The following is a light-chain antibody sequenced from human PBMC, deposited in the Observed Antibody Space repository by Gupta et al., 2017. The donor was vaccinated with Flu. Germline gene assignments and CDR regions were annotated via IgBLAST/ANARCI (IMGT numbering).Light chain of an antibody. CDR3: QAWDSSTVV. CDR1: KLGDKY. J-gene: IGLJ2*01. Sequence: SYALTQPPSVAVSPGQTASITCSGDKLGDKYACWYQQKPGQSPVLVIYQDSKRPAGVPERFSGSSSGNTATLTICGTQAMDEADYYCQAWDSSTVVFGGGTKLTVL. CDR2: QDS. V-gene: IGLV3-1*01.